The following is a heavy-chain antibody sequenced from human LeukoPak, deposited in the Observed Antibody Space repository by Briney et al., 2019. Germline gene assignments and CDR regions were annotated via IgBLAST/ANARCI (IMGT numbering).Heavy chain of an antibody. CDR1: GYSISSGYY. Sequence: SETLSLTCTVSGYSISSGYYRGRIRQPPGQGLEWIGSIYHSGSTYYNPSLKSRVTISVDTSKNQFSLKLSSVTAADTAVYYCARGLGHDSSGYYSGLVWYYFDYWGQGTLVTVSS. CDR2: IYHSGST. D-gene: IGHD3-22*01. J-gene: IGHJ4*02. V-gene: IGHV4-38-2*02. CDR3: ARGLGHDSSGYYSGLVWYYFDY.